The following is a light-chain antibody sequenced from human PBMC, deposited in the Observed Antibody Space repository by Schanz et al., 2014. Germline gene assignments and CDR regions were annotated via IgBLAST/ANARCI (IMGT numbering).Light chain of an antibody. CDR2: EGS. Sequence: QSALTQPASVSGSPGQSIAMSCTGGSSDVGGYNLVSWYQQHPGKAPRLIIYEGSKRPSGVSARFSASKSGNTASLTISGLQADDEADYYCSSYRRTDTTYVVFGGGTKLTVL. CDR1: SSDVGGYNL. V-gene: IGLV2-14*02. J-gene: IGLJ2*01. CDR3: SSYRRTDTTYVV.